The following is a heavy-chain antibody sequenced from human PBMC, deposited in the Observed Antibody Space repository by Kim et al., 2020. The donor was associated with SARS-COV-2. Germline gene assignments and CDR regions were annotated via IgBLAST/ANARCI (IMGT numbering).Heavy chain of an antibody. CDR2: IYYSGST. V-gene: IGHV4-39*01. CDR3: ARHMYSSGWPNLGLSGNWFDP. Sequence: SETLSLTCTVSGGSISSSSYYWGWIRQPPGKGLEWIGSIYYSGSTYYNPSLKSRVTISVDTSKNQFSLKLSSVTAADTAVYYCARHMYSSGWPNLGLSGNWFDPWGQGTLVTVSS. CDR1: GGSISSSSYY. J-gene: IGHJ5*02. D-gene: IGHD6-19*01.